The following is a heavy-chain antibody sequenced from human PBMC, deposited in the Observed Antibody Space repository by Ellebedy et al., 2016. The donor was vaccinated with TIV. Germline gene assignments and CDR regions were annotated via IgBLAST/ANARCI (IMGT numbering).Heavy chain of an antibody. CDR2: IYPGDSDT. CDR3: ARLRRILTGYYSPLDY. Sequence: GESLKISCKGSGYSFTSHWIGWVRQMPGKGLEWMGIIYPGDSDTRYSPSFQGQVTISADKSISTAYLQWSSLKASDTAMYYCARLRRILTGYYSPLDYWGQGTLVTVSS. V-gene: IGHV5-51*01. CDR1: GYSFTSHW. D-gene: IGHD3-9*01. J-gene: IGHJ4*02.